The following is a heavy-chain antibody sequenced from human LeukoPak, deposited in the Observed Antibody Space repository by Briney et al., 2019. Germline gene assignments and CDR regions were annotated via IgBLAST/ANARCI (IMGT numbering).Heavy chain of an antibody. CDR2: IIPIFGTA. J-gene: IGHJ6*02. D-gene: IGHD6-19*01. CDR3: ARALSSHSSGTYYYYYGMDV. CDR1: GGTFSSYA. V-gene: IGHV1-69*13. Sequence: ASVKVSCKGSGGTFSSYANSWVRQAPGQGLEWMGRIIPIFGTANYAQKFQGRVTITADESTSTAYMELSSLRSEDTAVYYCARALSSHSSGTYYYYYGMDVWGQGTTVTVSS.